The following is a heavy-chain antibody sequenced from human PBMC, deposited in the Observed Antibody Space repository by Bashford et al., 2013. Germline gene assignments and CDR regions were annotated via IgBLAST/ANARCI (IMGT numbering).Heavy chain of an antibody. CDR3: ARGTIGELSIGY. D-gene: IGHD3-10*01. CDR2: INPNSGGT. V-gene: IGHV1-2*02. CDR1: GYTFTGYY. Sequence: VASVKVSCKASGYTFTGYYMHWVRQAPGQGLEWMGWINPNSGGTSYAQKFQGRVTMTRDTSITTAYMDLSRLRSDDTAVYYCARGTIGELSIGYWGQGTLVTVSS. J-gene: IGHJ4*02.